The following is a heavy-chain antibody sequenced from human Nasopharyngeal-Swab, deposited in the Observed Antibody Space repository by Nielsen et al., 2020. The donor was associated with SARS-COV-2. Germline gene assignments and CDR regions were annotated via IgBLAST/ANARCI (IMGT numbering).Heavy chain of an antibody. CDR2: IDSSGAYT. V-gene: IGHV3-23*01. CDR1: GFTFSTEA. CDR3: VKHTRNGYGSSDY. J-gene: IGHJ4*02. D-gene: IGHD3-10*01. Sequence: GESLKISCAASGFTFSTEAMSWFRQAPGRGLEWVSTIDSSGAYTFHADSLKGRFTISRDNSKNMVHLQMDSLRAEDTAVYYCVKHTRNGYGSSDYWAQGTLVTVSS.